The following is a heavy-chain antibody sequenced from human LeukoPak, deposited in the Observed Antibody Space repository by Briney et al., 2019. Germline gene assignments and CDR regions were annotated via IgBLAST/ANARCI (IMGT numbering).Heavy chain of an antibody. Sequence: SETLSLTCTVSGGAISSYYWSWIRQPPGKGLEWIGYIYYSGSTNYNPSLKSRVTISVDTSKNQFSPNLSSVAPADTAVYYCARGYGSRSSAYYYGVDVWGQGTTVTVSS. CDR2: IYYSGST. J-gene: IGHJ6*02. D-gene: IGHD3-10*01. CDR1: GGAISSYY. V-gene: IGHV4-59*01. CDR3: ARGYGSRSSAYYYGVDV.